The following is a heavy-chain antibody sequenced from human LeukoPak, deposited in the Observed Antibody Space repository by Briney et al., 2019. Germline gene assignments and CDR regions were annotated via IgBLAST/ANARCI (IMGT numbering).Heavy chain of an antibody. Sequence: LAGGSLRLSCAASGFTFSSAWMHWVRQAPGTGLVWVSRITDDATTTYADSVRGRFTISRDSAKNILYLQMNSLRAEDTVVYYCVRDRVGPDYWGQGTLVTVSS. D-gene: IGHD1-26*01. V-gene: IGHV3-74*03. CDR3: VRDRVGPDY. J-gene: IGHJ4*02. CDR2: ITDDATT. CDR1: GFTFSSAW.